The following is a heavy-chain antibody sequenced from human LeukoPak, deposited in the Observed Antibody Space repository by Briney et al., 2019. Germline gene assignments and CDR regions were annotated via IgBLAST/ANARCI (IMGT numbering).Heavy chain of an antibody. J-gene: IGHJ3*02. CDR1: GFTFSSYS. Sequence: GGSLRLSCAASGFTFSSYSMNWVRQAPGKGLEWVSSISSSSSYIYYADSVKGRFTISRDNAKNSLYLQMNSLRAEDTAVYYCARGVYYYDSSGYADAFDIWGQGTMVTVSS. V-gene: IGHV3-21*01. D-gene: IGHD3-22*01. CDR3: ARGVYYYDSSGYADAFDI. CDR2: ISSSSSYI.